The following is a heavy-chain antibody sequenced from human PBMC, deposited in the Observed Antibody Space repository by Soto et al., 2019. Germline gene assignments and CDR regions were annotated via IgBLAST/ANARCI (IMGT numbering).Heavy chain of an antibody. J-gene: IGHJ3*02. D-gene: IGHD4-4*01. Sequence: ASVKVSCKASGGTFSSYAISWVRQAPGQGLEWMGGIIPIFGTANYAQRFQGRVTITADKSTSTAYMELSSLRSEDTAVYYCAREEDYLYFNYSGFDAFDIWGQGTMVTVSS. CDR2: IIPIFGTA. V-gene: IGHV1-69*06. CDR1: GGTFSSYA. CDR3: AREEDYLYFNYSGFDAFDI.